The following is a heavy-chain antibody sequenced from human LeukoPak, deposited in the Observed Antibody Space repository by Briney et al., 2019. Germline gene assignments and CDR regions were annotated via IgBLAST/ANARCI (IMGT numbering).Heavy chain of an antibody. V-gene: IGHV3-21*01. CDR2: ISSSSSYI. D-gene: IGHD6-13*01. Sequence: PGGSLRLSCAASGFTFSSYAMSWVRQAPGKGLEWVSSISSSSSYIYYADSVKGRFTISRDNAKNSLYLQMNSLRAEDTAVYYCAREIAAAGFDYWGQGTLVTVSS. J-gene: IGHJ4*02. CDR1: GFTFSSYA. CDR3: AREIAAAGFDY.